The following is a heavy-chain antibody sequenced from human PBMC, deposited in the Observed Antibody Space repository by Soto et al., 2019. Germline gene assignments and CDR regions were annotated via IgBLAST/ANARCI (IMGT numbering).Heavy chain of an antibody. J-gene: IGHJ4*02. CDR3: ARARYGDTLFDY. Sequence: PSETLSLTCTVSCGSISSGGYYWSWIRQHPGKGLEWIGYMYYSGSTYYNPSLKSRVTISVDTSKNQFSLKLSSVTAADTAVYYCARARYGDTLFDYWGQGTLVTVSS. V-gene: IGHV4-31*03. CDR1: CGSISSGGYY. D-gene: IGHD4-17*01. CDR2: MYYSGST.